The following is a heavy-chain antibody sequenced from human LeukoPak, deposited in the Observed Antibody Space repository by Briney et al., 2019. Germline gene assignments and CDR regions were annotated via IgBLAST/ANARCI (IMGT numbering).Heavy chain of an antibody. J-gene: IGHJ4*02. CDR2: ISGSGGNT. CDR1: GFTFSSCA. V-gene: IGHV3-23*01. Sequence: PGGSLRLSCAASGFTFSSCAMSWVRQAPGKGLEWVSGISGSGGNTYYADSLKGRFTISRDNSKNTLSLQMNSLRAEDMAVYYCATGAAPGHWGQGTQVTVSS. CDR3: ATGAAPGH. D-gene: IGHD3-10*01.